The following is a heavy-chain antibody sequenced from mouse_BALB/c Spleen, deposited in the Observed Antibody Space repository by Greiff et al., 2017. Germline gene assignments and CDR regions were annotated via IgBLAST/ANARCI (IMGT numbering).Heavy chain of an antibody. CDR1: GFTFSSYA. CDR2: ISSGGSYT. D-gene: IGHD2-4*01. Sequence: EVKLMESGGGLVKPGGSLKLSCAASGFTFSSYAMSWVRQTPEKRLEWVATISSGGSYTYYPDSVKGRFTISRDNAKNTLYLQMSSLRSEDTAMYYCARHFYDYPYYYAMDYWGQGTSVTVSS. V-gene: IGHV5-9-3*01. CDR3: ARHFYDYPYYYAMDY. J-gene: IGHJ4*01.